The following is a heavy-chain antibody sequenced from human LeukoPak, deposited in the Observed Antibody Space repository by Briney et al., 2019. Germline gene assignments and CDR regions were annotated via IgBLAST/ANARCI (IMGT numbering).Heavy chain of an antibody. CDR1: GFTFSSYG. Sequence: PGGSLRLSCAASGFTFSSYGMHWVRQAPGKGLEWVAVISYDGSNKYYADSVRGRFTISRDNSKNTLYLQMGSLRAEDMAVYYYARGGSTDAFDIWGQGTMVTVSS. CDR3: ARGGSTDAFDI. J-gene: IGHJ3*02. V-gene: IGHV3-30*03. D-gene: IGHD3-16*01. CDR2: ISYDGSNK.